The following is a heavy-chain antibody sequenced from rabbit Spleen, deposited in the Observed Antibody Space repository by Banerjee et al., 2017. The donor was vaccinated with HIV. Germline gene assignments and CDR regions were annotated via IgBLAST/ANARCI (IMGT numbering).Heavy chain of an antibody. CDR1: GFSLTSSDY. CDR2: IYAGSSGFT. Sequence: QSLEESGGDLVKPGASLTLTCTASGFSLTSSDYMCWVRQAQGKGLEWIACIYAGSSGFTYHASWAKGRFTISKTSSTTVTLQMTSLTAADTATYFCARDTGTSFSTYGMDLWGPGTLVTV. CDR3: ARDTGTSFSTYGMDL. D-gene: IGHD8-1*01. J-gene: IGHJ6*01. V-gene: IGHV1S40*01.